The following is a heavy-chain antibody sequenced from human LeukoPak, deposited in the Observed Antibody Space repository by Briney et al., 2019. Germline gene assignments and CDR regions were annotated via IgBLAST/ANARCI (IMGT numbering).Heavy chain of an antibody. V-gene: IGHV3-48*04. CDR2: ISSSGDTI. Sequence: GGSLRLSCAASGFTFSSYSMNWVRQAPGKGLEWVSYISSSGDTIYYADSVKGRFTISRDNAKNSLYLQMNSLRAEDTAVYYCARDESILTGFLNYMGVWGKGTTVTISS. CDR1: GFTFSSYS. D-gene: IGHD3-9*01. CDR3: ARDESILTGFLNYMGV. J-gene: IGHJ6*03.